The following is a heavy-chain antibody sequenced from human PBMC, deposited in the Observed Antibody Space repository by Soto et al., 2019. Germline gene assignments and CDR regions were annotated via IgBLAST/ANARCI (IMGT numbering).Heavy chain of an antibody. CDR3: ATSYGSGYRAFDF. CDR1: GDTFNFYS. Sequence: QVQLVQSGAEVKRPGSSVKVSCKASGDTFNFYSINWVRQAPGLGLERMGRVNPILSMSNYAQRFQGRVTXTXDQXTSTAYMELSGLRSEDTAIYYCATSYGSGYRAFDFWGQGALVTVSS. J-gene: IGHJ4*02. D-gene: IGHD3-10*01. V-gene: IGHV1-69*04. CDR2: VNPILSMS.